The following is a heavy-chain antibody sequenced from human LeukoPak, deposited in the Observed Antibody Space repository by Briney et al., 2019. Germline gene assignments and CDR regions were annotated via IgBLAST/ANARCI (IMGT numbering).Heavy chain of an antibody. CDR1: GGTFSSYA. CDR3: ASLTYYDILTGYSNGPDAFDI. J-gene: IGHJ3*02. Sequence: ASVKVSRKASGGTFSSYAISWVRQAPGQGLEWMGGIIPIFGTANYAQKFQGRVTITADKSTSTAYMELGSLRSEDAAVYYCASLTYYDILTGYSNGPDAFDIWGQGTMVTVSS. V-gene: IGHV1-69*06. D-gene: IGHD3-9*01. CDR2: IIPIFGTA.